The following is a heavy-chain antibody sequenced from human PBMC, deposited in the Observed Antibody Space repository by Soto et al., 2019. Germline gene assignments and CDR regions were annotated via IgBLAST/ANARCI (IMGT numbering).Heavy chain of an antibody. CDR2: IYYSGST. CDR3: ARGGDSGGPVSPIDAFDI. J-gene: IGHJ3*02. Sequence: SETLSLTCAVYGGSFSGYCWTWIRQPPGKGLEWIGYIYYSGSTYYNPSLKSRVTISVDTSKNQFPLKLSSVTAADTAVYYCARGGDSGGPVSPIDAFDIWGQGTMVTVSS. CDR1: GGSFSGYC. D-gene: IGHD1-26*01. V-gene: IGHV4-30-4*08.